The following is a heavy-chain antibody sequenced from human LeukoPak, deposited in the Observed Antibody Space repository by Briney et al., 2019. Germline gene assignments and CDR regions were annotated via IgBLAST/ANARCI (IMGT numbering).Heavy chain of an antibody. V-gene: IGHV3-7*01. J-gene: IGHJ6*03. D-gene: IGHD1/OR15-1a*01. CDR3: ARVRREMKRSLGRTTEYSYYYYMDV. CDR2: IKQDGSEK. CDR1: GFTFDDYG. Sequence: GGSLRLSCAASGFTFDDYGMSWVRQAPGKGLEWVANIKQDGSEKYYVDSVKGRFTISRDNAKNSLYLQMNSLRAEDTAVYYCARVRREMKRSLGRTTEYSYYYYMDVWGKGTTVTVSS.